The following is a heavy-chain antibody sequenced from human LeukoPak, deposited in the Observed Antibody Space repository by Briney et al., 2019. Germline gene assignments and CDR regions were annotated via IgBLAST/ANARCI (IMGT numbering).Heavy chain of an antibody. CDR2: IYYSGST. CDR3: ARETAYYYYYYMDV. J-gene: IGHJ6*03. D-gene: IGHD2-21*02. CDR1: GGSISSSSYY. V-gene: IGHV4-39*07. Sequence: SETLSLTCTVSGGSISSSSYYWGWIRRPPGKGLEWIGSIYYSGSTYYNPSLKSRVTISVDTSKNQFSLKLSSVTAADTAVYYCARETAYYYYYYMDVWGKGTTVTISS.